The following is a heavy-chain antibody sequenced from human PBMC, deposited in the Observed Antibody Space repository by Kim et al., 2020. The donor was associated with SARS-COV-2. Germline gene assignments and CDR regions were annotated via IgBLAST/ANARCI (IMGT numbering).Heavy chain of an antibody. CDR2: IDWDDDK. CDR1: GFSLSTSGMC. J-gene: IGHJ6*02. V-gene: IGHV2-70*01. Sequence: SGPTLVNPTQTLTLTCTFSGFSLSTSGMCVSWIRQPPGKALEWLALIDWDDDKYYSTSLKTRLTISKDTSKNQVVLTMTNMDPVDTATYYCARIQVEEMQDYYYGMDVWGQGTTVTVSS. CDR3: ARIQVEEMQDYYYGMDV.